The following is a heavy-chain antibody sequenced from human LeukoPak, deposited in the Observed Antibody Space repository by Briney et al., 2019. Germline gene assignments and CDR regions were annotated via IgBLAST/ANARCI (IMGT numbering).Heavy chain of an antibody. D-gene: IGHD6-19*01. CDR1: GYTFTGYY. CDR2: INPNSGGT. CDR3: ARDQTSGWHDAFDI. Sequence: GASVKVSCKASGYTFTGYYMHWVRQAPGQGLEWMGWINPNSGGTNYAQKFQGRVTMTRDTSISTAYMELSRLRSDDTAVYYCARDQTSGWHDAFDIWGQGTMVTVSS. J-gene: IGHJ3*02. V-gene: IGHV1-2*02.